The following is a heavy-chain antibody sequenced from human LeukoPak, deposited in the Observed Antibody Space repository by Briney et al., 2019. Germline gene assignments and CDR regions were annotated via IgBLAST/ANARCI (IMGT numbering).Heavy chain of an antibody. CDR3: ATSHDSAGND. CDR1: GFAFSDFW. D-gene: IGHD2-15*01. CDR2: IRHDGNAK. J-gene: IGHJ4*02. Sequence: GGSLRLSCAATGFAFSDFWMSWVRQAPGKGLEWVANIRHDGNAKNYVPSVRGRFTISRDNAKNSLYLQMNSLTVEDTAVYYCATSHDSAGNDWGQGTLVTVSS. V-gene: IGHV3-7*01.